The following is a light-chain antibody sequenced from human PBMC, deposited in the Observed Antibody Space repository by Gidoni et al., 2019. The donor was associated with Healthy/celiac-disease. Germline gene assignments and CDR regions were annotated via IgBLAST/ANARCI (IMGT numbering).Light chain of an antibody. V-gene: IGKV1-8*01. CDR1: QGISSY. Sequence: AIRITQSPSSLSASTGDRVTITCRASQGISSYLAWYQQKPGKAPKLLIYAASTWQSGVPARFSGSGSGTDFTLTISCLESEDFATYYCQQYYSYPPIFGPGTKVDIK. J-gene: IGKJ3*01. CDR3: QQYYSYPPI. CDR2: AAS.